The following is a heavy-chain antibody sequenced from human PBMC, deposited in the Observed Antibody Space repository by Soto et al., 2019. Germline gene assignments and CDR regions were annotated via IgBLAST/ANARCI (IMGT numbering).Heavy chain of an antibody. CDR3: AKDGAPRYCSRSSCHPAGAY. D-gene: IGHD2-15*01. V-gene: IGHV3-30*18. J-gene: IGHJ4*02. CDR1: GFTFSNYG. Sequence: GGSLRLSCAGSGFTFSNYGLHWVRQAPGKGLEWVAVISYDGSHKYYADSMLYLQMDSLRAEDTAVYYCAKDGAPRYCSRSSCHPAGAYWGQGTLVTVSS. CDR2: ISYDGSHK.